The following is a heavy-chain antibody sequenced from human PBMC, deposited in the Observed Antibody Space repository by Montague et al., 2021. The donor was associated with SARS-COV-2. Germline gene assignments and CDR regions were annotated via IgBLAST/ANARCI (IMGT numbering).Heavy chain of an antibody. J-gene: IGHJ5*02. CDR3: TRAPNGDLWWFDP. CDR1: GLTVSWN. Sequence: SLRLSCAASGLTVSWNSGADRKSTRLNSSHGSISYAVFCLKKKYADSVKGRFTISRDPSENTLYLQMNSLRAEDTAMYFCTRAPNGDLWWFDPGGQGTQGTFTA. D-gene: IGHD3-3*01. V-gene: IGHV3-30*07. CDR2: YAVFCLKK.